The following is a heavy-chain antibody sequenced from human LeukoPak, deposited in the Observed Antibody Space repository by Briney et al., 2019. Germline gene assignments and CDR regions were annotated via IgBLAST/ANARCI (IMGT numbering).Heavy chain of an antibody. CDR2: IYTSGST. Sequence: SETLSLTCTVSGGSISSGSYYWSWIRQPAGKGLEWIGRIYTSGSTNYNPSLKSRVTISVDTSKNQFSLKLSSVTAADTAVYYCATDIFPYYYDFWSGYAPLWGQGTLVTVSS. D-gene: IGHD3-3*01. J-gene: IGHJ4*02. V-gene: IGHV4-61*02. CDR3: ATDIFPYYYDFWSGYAPL. CDR1: GGSISSGSYY.